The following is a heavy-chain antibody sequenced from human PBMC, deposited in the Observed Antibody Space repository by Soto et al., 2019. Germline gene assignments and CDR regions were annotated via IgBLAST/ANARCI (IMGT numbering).Heavy chain of an antibody. J-gene: IGHJ4*02. CDR3: ARQRVATAIGYFDS. V-gene: IGHV5-51*01. Sequence: EVQLVQSGAEVKKPGESLKISCKGYGNSFTNYWIGWVRQMPGKGLEWMGIIYLGDSDIRYSPSLQGQVTISADKSTSTAYLQWSSLKASDTAMYYCARQRVATAIGYFDSWGQGTLVTVSS. CDR2: IYLGDSDI. D-gene: IGHD2-21*02. CDR1: GNSFTNYW.